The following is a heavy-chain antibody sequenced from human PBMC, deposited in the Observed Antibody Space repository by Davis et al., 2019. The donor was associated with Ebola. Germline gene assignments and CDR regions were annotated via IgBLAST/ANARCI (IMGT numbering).Heavy chain of an antibody. CDR1: GFTVSSNY. V-gene: IGHV3-53*01. J-gene: IGHJ4*02. CDR3: AKGGTPFLSAYGGNSPLDY. Sequence: GGSLRLSCAASGFTVSSNYMSWVRRAPGKGLEWVSVIYSGGSTYYADSVRGRFTISRDNSKNTLYLQMNSLRAEDTAVYYCAKGGTPFLSAYGGNSPLDYWGQGTLVTVSS. D-gene: IGHD4-23*01. CDR2: IYSGGST.